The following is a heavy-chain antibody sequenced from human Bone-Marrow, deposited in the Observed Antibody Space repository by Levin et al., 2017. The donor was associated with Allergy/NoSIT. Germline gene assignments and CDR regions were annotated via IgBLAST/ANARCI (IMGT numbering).Heavy chain of an antibody. J-gene: IGHJ4*02. CDR1: GFTFSSFA. D-gene: IGHD3-22*01. CDR2: ISSSGTNT. V-gene: IGHV3-23*01. CDR3: AKGIDRSASGVDY. Sequence: GESLKISCAASGFTFSSFAMNWVRQAPGKGLEWVSAISSSGTNTYYADSVKGRFTISRDNSKNTLYLQMNSLRAEDTAVYFCAKGIDRSASGVDYWGQGSLVTVSS.